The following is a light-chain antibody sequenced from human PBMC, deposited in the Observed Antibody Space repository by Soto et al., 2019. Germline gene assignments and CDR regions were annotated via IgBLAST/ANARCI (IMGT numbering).Light chain of an antibody. CDR3: QHYGSSPPIT. CDR1: QSVSSSH. V-gene: IGKV3-20*01. J-gene: IGKJ5*01. Sequence: EIVLTQSPGTLSLSPGERATLSFRASQSVSSSHLAWYQQKPGQAPRLRIYGASSRATGIPDRFSGSGYGTDFTLTISRLEPEDSAVYYCQHYGSSPPITFGQGTRLEI. CDR2: GAS.